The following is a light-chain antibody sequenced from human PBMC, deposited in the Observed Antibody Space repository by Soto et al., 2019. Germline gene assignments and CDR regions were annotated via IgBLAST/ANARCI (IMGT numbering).Light chain of an antibody. J-gene: IGLJ2*01. V-gene: IGLV2-8*01. CDR3: SSYAGSDNFVL. Sequence: QSVLSQPPSASGSPGQSVTISCTGSSSDVGGYNFVSWYQHLPGNAPKLMIYEVIQRPSGVPDRFSGSKSGNTASLTVSGLQAEDEADYYCSSYAGSDNFVLFGGGTKVTVL. CDR1: SSDVGGYNF. CDR2: EVI.